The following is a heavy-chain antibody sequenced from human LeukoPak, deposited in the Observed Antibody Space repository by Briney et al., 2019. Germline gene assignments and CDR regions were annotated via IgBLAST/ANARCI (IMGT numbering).Heavy chain of an antibody. CDR1: GYTFTSYG. J-gene: IGHJ4*02. D-gene: IGHD5-18*01. Sequence: ASVKVSCKASGYTFTSYGISWVRQAPGQGLEWMGWINPNSGDTDYAQKFQGRVTVTRDTSISTAYMELSRLRYDDTAVYYCARDMDTGPDLFDYWGQGTLVTVSS. CDR2: INPNSGDT. V-gene: IGHV1-2*02. CDR3: ARDMDTGPDLFDY.